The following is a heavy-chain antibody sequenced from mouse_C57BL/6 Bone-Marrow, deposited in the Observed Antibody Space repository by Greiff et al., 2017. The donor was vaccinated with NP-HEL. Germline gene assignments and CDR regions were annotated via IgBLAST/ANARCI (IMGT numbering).Heavy chain of an antibody. V-gene: IGHV1-63*01. D-gene: IGHD2-4*01. J-gene: IGHJ2*01. Sequence: QVQLKESGAELVRPGTSVKMSCKASGYTFTNYWIGWAKQRPGHGLEWIGDIYPGGGYTNYNEKFKGKATLTADKSSSTAYMQFSSLTSEDSAIYYCARGGLSGALDYWGQGTTLTVSS. CDR2: IYPGGGYT. CDR1: GYTFTNYW. CDR3: ARGGLSGALDY.